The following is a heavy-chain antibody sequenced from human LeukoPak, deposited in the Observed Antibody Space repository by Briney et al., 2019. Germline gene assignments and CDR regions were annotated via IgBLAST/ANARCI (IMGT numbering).Heavy chain of an antibody. CDR3: ARNKARPYCSSTSCPHPALDY. V-gene: IGHV1-69*05. CDR1: GGTFSSYA. CDR2: IIPIFGTA. D-gene: IGHD2-2*01. Sequence: SVNVSCKASGGTFSSYAISWVRQAPGQGLEWMGGIIPIFGTANYAQKFQGRVTITTDESTSTAYMELSSLRSEDTAVYYCARNKARPYCSSTSCPHPALDYWGQGTLVTVSS. J-gene: IGHJ4*02.